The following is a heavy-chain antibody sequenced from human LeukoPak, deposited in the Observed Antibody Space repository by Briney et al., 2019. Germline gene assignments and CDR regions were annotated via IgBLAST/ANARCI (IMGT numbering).Heavy chain of an antibody. D-gene: IGHD6-13*01. Sequence: ASVTVSCKASGGTFSSYAISWVRQAPGQGLEWMGGIIPMFNTTKYAQKFQDRVTITADKSTSTAYMELSSLRSEDTAVYYCVEGGIAPLNWFDPWGQGTLVTVSS. J-gene: IGHJ5*02. CDR1: GGTFSSYA. V-gene: IGHV1-69*06. CDR3: VEGGIAPLNWFDP. CDR2: IIPMFNTT.